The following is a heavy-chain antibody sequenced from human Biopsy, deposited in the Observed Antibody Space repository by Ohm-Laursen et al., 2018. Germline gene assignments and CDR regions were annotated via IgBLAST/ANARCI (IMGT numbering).Heavy chain of an antibody. D-gene: IGHD2-2*01. Sequence: SLRLSCAASGFTFSNYAMHWVRQAPGKGLEWVAATWYDGIDKYYADSVKGRFTISRDNSKNTLFLRMNSLRVEDTAVYYRVRDGIVVVPRAFHLDNWGQGTLVTVSS. CDR1: GFTFSNYA. CDR3: VRDGIVVVPRAFHLDN. CDR2: TWYDGIDK. V-gene: IGHV3-33*01. J-gene: IGHJ4*02.